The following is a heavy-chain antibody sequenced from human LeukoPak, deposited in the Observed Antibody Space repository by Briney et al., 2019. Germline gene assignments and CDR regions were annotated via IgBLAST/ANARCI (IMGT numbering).Heavy chain of an antibody. CDR2: FDPEDGET. CDR3: ATGDRAAFDY. V-gene: IGHV1-24*01. D-gene: IGHD2-21*02. Sequence: APVKVSCKVSGYTLTELSLHWVRQAPGKGLEWMGGFDPEDGETIYAQKFQGRVTMTEDTSTDTAYMELSSLRSEDTAVYYCATGDRAAFDYWGQGTLVTVSS. J-gene: IGHJ4*02. CDR1: GYTLTELS.